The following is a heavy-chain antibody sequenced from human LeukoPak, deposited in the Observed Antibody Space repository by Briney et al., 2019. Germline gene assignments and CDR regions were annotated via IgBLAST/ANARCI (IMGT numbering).Heavy chain of an antibody. CDR3: ARDRQWLVRDAFDI. V-gene: IGHV4-4*07. J-gene: IGHJ3*02. CDR2: IYTSGST. D-gene: IGHD6-19*01. Sequence: SETLSLTCTVSGGSISSYYWSWIRHPAGKGLEWIGRIYTSGSTNYNPSLKSRVTMSVDTSKNQFSLKLSSVTAADTAVYYYARDRQWLVRDAFDIWGQGTMVTVSS. CDR1: GGSISSYY.